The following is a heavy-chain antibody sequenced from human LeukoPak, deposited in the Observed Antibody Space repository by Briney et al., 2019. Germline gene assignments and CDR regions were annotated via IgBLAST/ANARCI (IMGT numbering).Heavy chain of an antibody. V-gene: IGHV3-23*01. D-gene: IGHD3-10*01. CDR1: GFTFSNYA. CDR3: AKGVRLWFAFYFDY. CDR2: ISGNSANT. Sequence: PGGSLRLSCAASGFTFSNYAMTWVRQAPGKGLEWVSSISGNSANTYYADSVKGRFTVSRDNSKNILCLQMNSLRVEDTAVYFCAKGVRLWFAFYFDYWGQGTLATVSS. J-gene: IGHJ4*02.